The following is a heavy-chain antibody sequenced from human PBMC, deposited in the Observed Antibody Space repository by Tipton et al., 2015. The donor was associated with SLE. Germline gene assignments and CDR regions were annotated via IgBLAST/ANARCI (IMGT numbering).Heavy chain of an antibody. CDR3: ANDVPGSGDY. J-gene: IGHJ4*02. CDR1: GVSIIRGGHY. Sequence: TLSLTCTVSGVSIIRGGHYWTWIRQVPGKGLEWIGAIYYSGSTYYNPSLQSRVAISVDFSTNQFSLKLNSVTAADTALYYCANDVPGSGDYWGQGTLVSVSS. V-gene: IGHV4-31*03. CDR2: IYYSGST. D-gene: IGHD3-3*01.